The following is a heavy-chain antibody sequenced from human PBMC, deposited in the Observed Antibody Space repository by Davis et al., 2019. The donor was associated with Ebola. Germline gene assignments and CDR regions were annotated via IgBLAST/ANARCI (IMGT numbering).Heavy chain of an antibody. Sequence: PGGSLRLSCAASGLTFSGSAMHWVRQASGKGLEWVGRIRSKANSYATAYAASVKGGFTISRDDSKNTAYLQMNSLKTEDTAVYYCTISSTNWDYWGQGTLVTVSS. CDR3: TISSTNWDY. CDR2: IRSKANSYAT. J-gene: IGHJ4*02. D-gene: IGHD2-2*01. CDR1: GLTFSGSA. V-gene: IGHV3-73*01.